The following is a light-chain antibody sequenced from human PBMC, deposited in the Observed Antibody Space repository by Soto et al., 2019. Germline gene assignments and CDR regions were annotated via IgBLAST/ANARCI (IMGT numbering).Light chain of an antibody. CDR1: QSVNSY. V-gene: IGKV3-15*01. CDR3: QQYNFWPPLT. CDR2: DAS. Sequence: EIVMTQSPATLSVSPGERATLSCRASQSVNSYLAWYRQKPGKAPKLLIFDASSRATGVPARFSGSGSGTAVTLTISSLQSEDSGIYYCQQYNFWPPLTFGGGTKVEIK. J-gene: IGKJ4*02.